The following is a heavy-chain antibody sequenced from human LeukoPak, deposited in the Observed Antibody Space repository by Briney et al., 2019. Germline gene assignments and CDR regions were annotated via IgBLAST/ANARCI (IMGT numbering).Heavy chain of an antibody. V-gene: IGHV3-30*04. J-gene: IGHJ6*02. CDR1: GFTFSSYS. CDR2: ISNVGGNK. CDR3: ARDPYGGNSALYYYYYGMDV. D-gene: IGHD4-23*01. Sequence: PGGSLRLSCAASGFTFSSYSMHWVRQAPGKGLEWVATISNVGGNKDYADSVKGRFTISRDNSKNTLYLQMNSLRPEDTAVYYCARDPYGGNSALYYYYYGMDVWGQGTTVTVSS.